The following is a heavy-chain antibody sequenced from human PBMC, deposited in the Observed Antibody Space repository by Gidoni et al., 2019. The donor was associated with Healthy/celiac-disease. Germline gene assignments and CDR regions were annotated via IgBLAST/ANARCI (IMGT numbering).Heavy chain of an antibody. CDR3: AKDREPFDY. CDR2: ISGSGGST. J-gene: IGHJ4*02. CDR1: GLPFSSYA. V-gene: IGHV3-23*01. Sequence: EVQLLESGGGLVQPAGSLRLSCAASGLPFSSYAMSWFRQAPGKGLELVSAISGSGGSTYYADSVKGRFTISRDNSKNTLYLQMNSLRAEDTAVYYCAKDREPFDYWGQGTLVTVSS.